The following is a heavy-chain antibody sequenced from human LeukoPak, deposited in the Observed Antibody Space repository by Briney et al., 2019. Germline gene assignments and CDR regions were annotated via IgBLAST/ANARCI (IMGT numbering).Heavy chain of an antibody. J-gene: IGHJ6*03. V-gene: IGHV1-69*13. Sequence: GASVKVSCKASGGTFSSYAISWVRQAPGQGLEWMGGIIPIFGTANYAQKFQGRVTITADESTSTAYMELSSLRSEDTAVYYCARGGVGESNYYYYMDVWGKGTTVTVSS. D-gene: IGHD2-8*01. CDR2: IIPIFGTA. CDR1: GGTFSSYA. CDR3: ARGGVGESNYYYYMDV.